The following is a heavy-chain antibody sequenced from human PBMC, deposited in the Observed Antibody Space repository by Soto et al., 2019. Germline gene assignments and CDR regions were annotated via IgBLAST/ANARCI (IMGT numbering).Heavy chain of an antibody. J-gene: IGHJ5*02. CDR2: INPNSGGT. Sequence: ASVKVSCKASGYTFTGYYMHWVRKAPGQGLEWMGWINPNSGGTNYAQKFQGRVTMTRDTSISTAYMELSRLRSDDTAVYYCARGGIAVAGTRYNWFDPWGQGTLVTVSS. V-gene: IGHV1-2*02. CDR3: ARGGIAVAGTRYNWFDP. CDR1: GYTFTGYY. D-gene: IGHD6-19*01.